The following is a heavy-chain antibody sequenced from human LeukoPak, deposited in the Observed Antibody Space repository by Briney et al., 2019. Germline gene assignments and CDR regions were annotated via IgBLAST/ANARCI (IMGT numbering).Heavy chain of an antibody. D-gene: IGHD4-17*01. V-gene: IGHV1-3*01. CDR2: INAGNGNT. CDR3: ARDGTVTTFGPEGYFNY. Sequence: ASVKVSCKASGYTFTSYAMHWVRQAPRQRLEWMGWINAGNGNTKYSQKFQGRVTITRDTSASTAYMELSSLRSEDTAVYYCARDGTVTTFGPEGYFNYGGQGTLVTVSS. CDR1: GYTFTSYA. J-gene: IGHJ4*02.